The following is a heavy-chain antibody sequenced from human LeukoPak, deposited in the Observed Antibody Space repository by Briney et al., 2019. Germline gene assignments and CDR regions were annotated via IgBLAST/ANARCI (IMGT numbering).Heavy chain of an antibody. CDR3: ARGPFDWFDY. J-gene: IGHJ5*01. CDR1: GGSISSGGYS. CDR2: IYHSGST. V-gene: IGHV4-30-2*01. D-gene: IGHD3-3*01. Sequence: SETLSLTCAVSGGSISSGGYSWSWIRQPPGKGLEWIGYIYHSGSTYYNPSLKGRVTISVDRSKNQFSLKLSSVTAADTAVYYCARGPFDWFDYWGQGTLVTVSS.